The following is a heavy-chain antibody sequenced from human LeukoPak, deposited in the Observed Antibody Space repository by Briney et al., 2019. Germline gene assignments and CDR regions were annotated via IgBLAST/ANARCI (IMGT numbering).Heavy chain of an antibody. CDR2: INPNSGAT. J-gene: IGHJ4*02. Sequence: ASVTVSCRASGYTFTDFSDYYMHWGRQARGQGLEWMGCINPNSGATYYAHKFQRRVTMTRHTSINTAYMELSTLTSDDTVVYFCVRVSTGWYFDYWGQGTLVSVSS. CDR1: GYTFTDFSDYY. D-gene: IGHD6-19*01. V-gene: IGHV1-2*02. CDR3: VRVSTGWYFDY.